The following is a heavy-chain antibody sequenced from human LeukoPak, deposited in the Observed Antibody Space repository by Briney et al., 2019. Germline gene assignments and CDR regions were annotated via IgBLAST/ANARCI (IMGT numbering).Heavy chain of an antibody. CDR1: GGTFSSYA. Sequence: ASVKVSCKASGGTFSSYAISWVRQAPGQGLEWMGGIIPIFGTANYAQKFQGRVTITADESTSTAYMELSSLRSEDTAVYYCARDSEGSPPFDYWGQGTLVTVSS. CDR3: ARDSEGSPPFDY. V-gene: IGHV1-69*01. J-gene: IGHJ4*02. CDR2: IIPIFGTA. D-gene: IGHD1-26*01.